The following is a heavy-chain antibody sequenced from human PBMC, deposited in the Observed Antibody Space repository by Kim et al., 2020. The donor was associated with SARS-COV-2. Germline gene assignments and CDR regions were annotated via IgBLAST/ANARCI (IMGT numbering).Heavy chain of an antibody. CDR1: GGTFSSYA. CDR2: IIPIFGTA. D-gene: IGHD2-15*01. CDR3: ARFCSGGSCYGFNYYYYGMDV. Sequence: VKVSCKASGGTFSSYAISWVRQAPGQGLEWMGGIIPIFGTANYSQKFQGRVTITADESTSTAYMELSSLRSEDTAVYYCARFCSGGSCYGFNYYYYGMDVWGQGTTVTVSS. J-gene: IGHJ6*02. V-gene: IGHV1-69*13.